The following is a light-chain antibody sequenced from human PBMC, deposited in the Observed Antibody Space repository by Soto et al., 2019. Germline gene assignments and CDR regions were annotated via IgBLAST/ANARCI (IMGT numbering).Light chain of an antibody. CDR2: AAS. Sequence: DIQLTQSPSFLSASVGDRVTITCRASQGISSYLAWYQQKPGKVPKLLIYAASTLQSGVPSRFSGSGSGTDFTLTISSLQPEDFATYYCQQLNSYPLTFAQGTRLEIK. CDR1: QGISSY. V-gene: IGKV1-9*01. J-gene: IGKJ5*01. CDR3: QQLNSYPLT.